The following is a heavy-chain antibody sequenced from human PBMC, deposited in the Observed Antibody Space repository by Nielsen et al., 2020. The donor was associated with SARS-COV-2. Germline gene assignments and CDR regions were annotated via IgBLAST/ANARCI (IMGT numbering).Heavy chain of an antibody. V-gene: IGHV3-21*01. Sequence: GGSLRLSCAASGFTFSSYSMNWVRQAPGKGLEWVSSISSSSSYIYYADSVKGRFTISRDNAKNSLYLQMNSLRAEDTAVYYCARGLTTFTMMVVVITGASFYFDPWGQGTLVSVSS. D-gene: IGHD3-22*01. CDR3: ARGLTTFTMMVVVITGASFYFDP. CDR2: ISSSSSYI. CDR1: GFTFSSYS. J-gene: IGHJ5*02.